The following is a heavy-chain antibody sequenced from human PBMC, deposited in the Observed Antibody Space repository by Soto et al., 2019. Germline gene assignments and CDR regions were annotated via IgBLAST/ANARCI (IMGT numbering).Heavy chain of an antibody. J-gene: IGHJ4*02. CDR3: ARDQGYSGYAV. CDR1: GFTFSDYY. D-gene: IGHD5-12*01. V-gene: IGHV3-11*01. CDR2: ISSSGSTI. Sequence: GESLKISCAASGFTFSDYYMSWIRQAPGKGLEWVSYISSSGSTIYYADSVKGRFTISRDNAKNSLYLQMNSLRAEDTAVYYCARDQGYSGYAVWGQGTLVTVSS.